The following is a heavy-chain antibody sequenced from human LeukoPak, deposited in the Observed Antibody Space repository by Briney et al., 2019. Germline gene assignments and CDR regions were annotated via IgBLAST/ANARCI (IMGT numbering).Heavy chain of an antibody. CDR1: GFTFSSYA. V-gene: IGHV3-48*02. Sequence: GGSLRLSCVASGFTFSSYALNWVRQAPGKGLEWVSYISSSSSAIYYADSVKGRFTISRDNAEYSLYLHMNSLRDEDTAVYYCARGRSGTYFDYWGQGTLVTVSS. CDR2: ISSSSSAI. D-gene: IGHD1-26*01. CDR3: ARGRSGTYFDY. J-gene: IGHJ4*02.